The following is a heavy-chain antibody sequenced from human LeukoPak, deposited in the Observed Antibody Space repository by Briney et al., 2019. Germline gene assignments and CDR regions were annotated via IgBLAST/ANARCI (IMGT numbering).Heavy chain of an antibody. CDR3: ARLPRYCSSTSCYTKGRGVYNDY. CDR2: INHSGST. J-gene: IGHJ4*02. V-gene: IGHV4-38-2*02. D-gene: IGHD2-2*02. CDR1: GYSISSGYY. Sequence: KPSETLSLTCTVSGYSISSGYYWGWIRQPPGKGLEWIGEINHSGSTNYNPSLKSRVTISVDTSKNQFSLKLSSVTAADTAVYYCARLPRYCSSTSCYTKGRGVYNDYWGQGTLVTVSS.